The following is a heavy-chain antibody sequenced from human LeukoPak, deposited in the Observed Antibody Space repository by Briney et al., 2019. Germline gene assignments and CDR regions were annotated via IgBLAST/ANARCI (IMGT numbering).Heavy chain of an antibody. Sequence: SETLSLTCTVSGYSISSGYYWGWIRQPPGKGLEWIGSIYHSGSTYYNPSLKSRVTISVDTSKNQFSLKLSSVTAADTAVYYCARVGSYYYYYYMDVWGKGTTVTVSS. CDR3: ARVGSYYYYYYMDV. CDR2: IYHSGST. J-gene: IGHJ6*03. CDR1: GYSISSGYY. V-gene: IGHV4-38-2*02. D-gene: IGHD6-13*01.